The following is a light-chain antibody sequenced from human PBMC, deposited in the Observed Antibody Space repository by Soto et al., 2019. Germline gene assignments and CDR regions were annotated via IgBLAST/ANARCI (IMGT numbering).Light chain of an antibody. CDR2: EVT. Sequence: QSALTQPASVSGSPGQSITISCTGTSSDVGGYKYVSWYQQHPDKAPKLMIYEVTNRPSGVSNRFSGSKSGNTASLTISGLQAEDEAAYYCCSYAGSSTLVFGGGTKLTVL. V-gene: IGLV2-23*02. CDR3: CSYAGSSTLV. J-gene: IGLJ2*01. CDR1: SSDVGGYKY.